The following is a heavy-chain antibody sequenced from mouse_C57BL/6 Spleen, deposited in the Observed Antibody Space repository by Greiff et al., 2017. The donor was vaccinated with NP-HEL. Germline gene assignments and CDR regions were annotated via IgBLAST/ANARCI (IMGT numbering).Heavy chain of an antibody. D-gene: IGHD1-1*02. V-gene: IGHV1-26*01. J-gene: IGHJ4*01. CDR2: INPNNGGT. CDR1: GYTFTDYY. Sequence: EVKLQQSGPELVKPGASVKISCKASGYTFTDYYMNWVKQSHGKSLEWIGDINPNNGGTSYNQKFKGKATLTVDKSSSTAYMELRSLTSEDSAVYYCARWELTHAMDYWGQGTSVTVSS. CDR3: ARWELTHAMDY.